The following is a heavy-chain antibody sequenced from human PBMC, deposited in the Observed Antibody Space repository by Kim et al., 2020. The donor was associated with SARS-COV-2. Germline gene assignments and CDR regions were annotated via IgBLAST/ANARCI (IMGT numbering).Heavy chain of an antibody. V-gene: IGHV4-59*13. CDR2: IYYSGST. J-gene: IGHJ3*02. CDR1: GGSISSYY. CDR3: ARRALGYCSGGSCYSDFDI. D-gene: IGHD2-15*01. Sequence: SETLSLTCTVSGGSISSYYWSWIRQPPGKGLEWIGYIYYSGSTNYNPSLKSRVTISVDTSKNQFSLKLSSVTAADTAVYYCARRALGYCSGGSCYSDFDIWGQGTMVTVSS.